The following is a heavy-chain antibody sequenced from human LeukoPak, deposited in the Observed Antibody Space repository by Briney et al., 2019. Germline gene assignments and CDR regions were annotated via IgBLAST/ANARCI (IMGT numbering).Heavy chain of an antibody. V-gene: IGHV3-11*06. CDR1: GFPFSDYS. Sequence: GGSLRLSCAASGFPFSDYSMSWIRQAPGKGLEWVSSISSSSSYIYYADSEKGRFTISRDNAKNSLYLQMDSLRAEDTAVYYCARELGHYGDYTYGLDYWGQGTLVTVSS. J-gene: IGHJ4*02. CDR2: ISSSSSYI. CDR3: ARELGHYGDYTYGLDY. D-gene: IGHD4-17*01.